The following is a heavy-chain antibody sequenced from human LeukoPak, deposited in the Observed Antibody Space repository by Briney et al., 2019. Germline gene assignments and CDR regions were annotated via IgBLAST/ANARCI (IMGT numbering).Heavy chain of an antibody. J-gene: IGHJ3*02. CDR1: GYTFTGYY. V-gene: IGHV1-2*02. Sequence: ASVKVSCKASGYTFTGYYMHWVRQAPGQGLEWMGWINPNSGGTNYAQKFQGRVTMTRDTSISTAYMELSRLRSDDTAVYYCARGQAAADVRAFDIWGQGTMVTVSS. CDR3: ARGQAAADVRAFDI. CDR2: INPNSGGT. D-gene: IGHD6-13*01.